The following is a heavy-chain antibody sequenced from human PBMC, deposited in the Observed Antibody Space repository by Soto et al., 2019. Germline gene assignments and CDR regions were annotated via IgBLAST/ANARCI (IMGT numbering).Heavy chain of an antibody. CDR1: GFTFRGYA. CDR2: ISGSGDST. Sequence: EEQLLESGGGLAQPGGSLRLSCAASGFTFRGYAMSWVRQAPGKGPEWVSGISGSGDSTYHAKSVKGRFIISRDNSKNTLYLEINSLRAEDTAVSYCAKAYGASHSPFDCWGQGTLVAVSS. J-gene: IGHJ4*02. V-gene: IGHV3-23*01. D-gene: IGHD2-21*01. CDR3: AKAYGASHSPFDC.